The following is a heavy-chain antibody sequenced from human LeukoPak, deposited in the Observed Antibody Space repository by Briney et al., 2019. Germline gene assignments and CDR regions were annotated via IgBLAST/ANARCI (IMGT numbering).Heavy chain of an antibody. J-gene: IGHJ4*02. D-gene: IGHD3-16*02. CDR1: GGTFSSYA. V-gene: IGHV1-69*13. Sequence: SVKVSCKASGGTFSSYAISWVRQAPGQGLEWMGGIIPIFGTANYAQKFQGRVTITADESTSTAYMELSSLRSEDTAVYYCASSSWYVGGVIVIPLYYWDQGTLVTVSS. CDR2: IIPIFGTA. CDR3: ASSSWYVGGVIVIPLYY.